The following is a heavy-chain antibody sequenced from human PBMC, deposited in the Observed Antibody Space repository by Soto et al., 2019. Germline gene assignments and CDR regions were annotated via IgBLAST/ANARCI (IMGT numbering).Heavy chain of an antibody. CDR1: GFTFSSYA. CDR2: ISYDGSNK. V-gene: IGHV3-30-3*01. D-gene: IGHD6-13*01. CDR3: ARAVGSWSYYFDY. J-gene: IGHJ4*02. Sequence: GGSLRLSCAASGFTFSSYAMHWVRQAPGKGLEWVAVISYDGSNKYYADSVKGRFTISRDNSKNTLYLQMNSLRAEDTAVYYCARAVGSWSYYFDYWGQGTLVTVSS.